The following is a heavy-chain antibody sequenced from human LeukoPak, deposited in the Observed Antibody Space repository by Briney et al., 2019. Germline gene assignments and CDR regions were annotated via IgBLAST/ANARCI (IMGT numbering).Heavy chain of an antibody. CDR1: GFTFSSYS. Sequence: GGSLRLSRAASGFTFSSYSMSWVRQAPGKGLEWVANIKQDGSEKYYVDSVKGRFTISRDKAKNSLYLQMNSLRAEDTAVYYCARVGGDYDYVWGTYRLDYWGQGILVTVSS. CDR2: IKQDGSEK. J-gene: IGHJ4*02. D-gene: IGHD3-16*02. CDR3: ARVGGDYDYVWGTYRLDY. V-gene: IGHV3-7*01.